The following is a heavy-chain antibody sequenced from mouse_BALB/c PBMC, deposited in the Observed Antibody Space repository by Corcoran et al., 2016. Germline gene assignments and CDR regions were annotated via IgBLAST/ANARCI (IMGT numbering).Heavy chain of an antibody. J-gene: IGHJ3*01. Sequence: QVQLQQSGAELMKPGASVKISCKATGYTFSSYWLEWVKQRPGHGLEWSGEILPGSGSTNYNEKFKGKATFTADTSSNTAYMQLSSLTSEDSAVYYCAWPLNSLLRFPFAYWGQGTLVTVSA. D-gene: IGHD1-2*01. CDR2: ILPGSGST. CDR3: AWPLNSLLRFPFAY. CDR1: GYTFSSYW. V-gene: IGHV1-9*01.